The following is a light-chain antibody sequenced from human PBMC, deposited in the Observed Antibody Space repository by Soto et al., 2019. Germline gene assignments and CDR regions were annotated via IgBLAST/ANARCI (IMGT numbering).Light chain of an antibody. Sequence: DIVMTQSPDSLAVSLGERATINCKSSQTGLHSSNNKNYLAWYQQKPGQPPELLISWASTRESGVPDRVSGSGSGTDFTLTISSLQVEDVAVYYCQQYYTTPRTFGGGTKVDIK. V-gene: IGKV4-1*01. J-gene: IGKJ4*01. CDR2: WAS. CDR1: QTGLHSSNNKNY. CDR3: QQYYTTPRT.